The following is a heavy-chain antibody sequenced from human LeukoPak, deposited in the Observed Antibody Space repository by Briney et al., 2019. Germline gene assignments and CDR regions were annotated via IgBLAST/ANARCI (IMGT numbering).Heavy chain of an antibody. V-gene: IGHV3-30*04. J-gene: IGHJ4*02. CDR1: GFTFSRYA. Sequence: GGSLRLSCAASGFTFSRYAMHWVRQAPGRGLEWVAVISYDGSNKYYADSVKGRFTISRDNSKNTLYLQMNGLRAEDTAVFYCAKESESYDSSGSTFDYWGQGTLVTVSS. D-gene: IGHD3-22*01. CDR2: ISYDGSNK. CDR3: AKESESYDSSGSTFDY.